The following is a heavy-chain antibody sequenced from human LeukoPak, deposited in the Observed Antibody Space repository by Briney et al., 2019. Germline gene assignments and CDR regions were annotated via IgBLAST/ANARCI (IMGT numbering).Heavy chain of an antibody. D-gene: IGHD3-3*01. CDR2: FFCGGTT. CDR3: ASCRGAEWLSHWFDP. Sequence: PSETLSLTCTVSGHSINTTTYYWGWIRQPPGEGLEWIGSFFCGGTTYYNPSLKSRVTIFIDTSKNQFSLELNSMTAADTAVYFCASCRGAEWLSHWFDPWGQGTLVTVSS. V-gene: IGHV4-39*01. CDR1: GHSINTTTYY. J-gene: IGHJ5*02.